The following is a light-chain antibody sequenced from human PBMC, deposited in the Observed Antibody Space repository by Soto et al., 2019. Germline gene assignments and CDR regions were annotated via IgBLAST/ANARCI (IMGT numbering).Light chain of an antibody. Sequence: EIVLKQSPGTLSLSPGEGATLSCRASQSVSSNLAWYQQKPGQAPRLLIYGASNRATGIPDRFSGSGSGTDFTLTISRLEPEDFAVYYCQQYGSSGTFGQGTKVDIK. CDR2: GAS. J-gene: IGKJ1*01. CDR1: QSVSSN. CDR3: QQYGSSGT. V-gene: IGKV3-20*01.